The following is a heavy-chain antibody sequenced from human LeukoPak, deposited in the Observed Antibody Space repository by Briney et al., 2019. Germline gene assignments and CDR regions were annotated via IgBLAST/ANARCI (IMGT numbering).Heavy chain of an antibody. CDR3: ARGVVITTATDYFDY. V-gene: IGHV1-8*01. J-gene: IGHJ4*02. D-gene: IGHD3-22*01. CDR1: GYTFTSYD. CDR2: MDPNSGNT. Sequence: ASVKVSCKASGYTFTSYDINWVRQATGQGLEWMGWMDPNSGNTGYAQKFQGRVTMTRNTSISTAYMELSSLRSEDTAVYYCARGVVITTATDYFDYWGQGTLVTVSS.